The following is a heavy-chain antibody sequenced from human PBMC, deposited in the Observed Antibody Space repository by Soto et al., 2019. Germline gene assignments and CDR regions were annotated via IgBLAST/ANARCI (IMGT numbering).Heavy chain of an antibody. J-gene: IGHJ1*01. CDR3: ARGKALILWVGAAEYFQH. Sequence: QVQLQQWGAGLLKPSETLSLTCAVYGGYFSGYYWSWIRQPPGKGLEWIGEINHSGSTNYNPSLQSRVTISVDTSNNHFSLKLSSVTAADTAVYYFARGKALILWVGAAEYFQHWGHGTLVTVSA. D-gene: IGHD3-10*01. CDR1: GGYFSGYY. CDR2: INHSGST. V-gene: IGHV4-34*01.